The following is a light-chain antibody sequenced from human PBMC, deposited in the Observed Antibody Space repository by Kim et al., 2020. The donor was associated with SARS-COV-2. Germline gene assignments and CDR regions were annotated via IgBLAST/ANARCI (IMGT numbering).Light chain of an antibody. Sequence: VSPGERATLARRASQSVSSSLAWYQQKPGQAPILLIYSASTRATGVPATFSGSGSGTEFTLTISSLQSEDFAVYYCHQYYYWPLTFGGGTKVDIK. V-gene: IGKV3-15*01. J-gene: IGKJ4*01. CDR1: QSVSSS. CDR3: HQYYYWPLT. CDR2: SAS.